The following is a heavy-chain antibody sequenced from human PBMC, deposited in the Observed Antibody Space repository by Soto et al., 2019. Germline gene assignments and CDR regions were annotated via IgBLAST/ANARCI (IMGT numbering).Heavy chain of an antibody. CDR2: IYYSGST. V-gene: IGHV4-39*01. J-gene: IGHJ6*02. Sequence: SETLSLTCTVSGGSISGSIYYWGWIGHPPGKGLEWIGSIYYSGSTYYNPSLKSRITISVDTSKNQFSLKLSSVTAADTAVYYCARQASEYYYDSSGYSDYYYYGMDVWGQGTTVTVS. D-gene: IGHD3-22*01. CDR3: ARQASEYYYDSSGYSDYYYYGMDV. CDR1: GGSISGSIYY.